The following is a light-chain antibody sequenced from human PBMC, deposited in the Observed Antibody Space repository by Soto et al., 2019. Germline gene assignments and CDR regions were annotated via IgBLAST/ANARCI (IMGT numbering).Light chain of an antibody. Sequence: EIVMTQSPATLSVSPGERATLSCRASQSVSSSYLAWYQQKPGQAPRLLIYGASSRATGIPDRFSGSGSGTDFTLTINRLEPEDFAVYYCQQYGDLPWTFGQGTKVDIK. CDR2: GAS. J-gene: IGKJ1*01. V-gene: IGKV3-20*01. CDR1: QSVSSSY. CDR3: QQYGDLPWT.